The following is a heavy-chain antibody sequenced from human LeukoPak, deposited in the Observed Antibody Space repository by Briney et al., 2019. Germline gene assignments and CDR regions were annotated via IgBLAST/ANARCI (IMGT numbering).Heavy chain of an antibody. V-gene: IGHV1-2*02. D-gene: IGHD3-10*01. J-gene: IGHJ4*02. CDR2: INPNSGGI. Sequence: ASVKVSCKASGYTFTNYHMHWVRQAPGQGLEWMGWINPNSGGINYAQKFQGRVTMTRDTSISTTYMELSRLRSDDTAVYYCARGMRGSGIYYFDYWGQGTQVTVSS. CDR1: GYTFTNYH. CDR3: ARGMRGSGIYYFDY.